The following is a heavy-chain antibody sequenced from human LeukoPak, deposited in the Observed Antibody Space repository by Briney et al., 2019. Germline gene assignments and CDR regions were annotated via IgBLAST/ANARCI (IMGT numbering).Heavy chain of an antibody. V-gene: IGHV4-38-2*01. Sequence: SETLSLTCAVSGYSISSGYYWGWIRQPPGKGLEWIGSIYHSGSTYYNPSLKSRVTISVDTSKNQFSLKLSSVTAADTAVCYCARSDTIFGVTYFDYWGQGTLVTVSS. J-gene: IGHJ4*02. CDR3: ARSDTIFGVTYFDY. D-gene: IGHD3-3*01. CDR2: IYHSGST. CDR1: GYSISSGYY.